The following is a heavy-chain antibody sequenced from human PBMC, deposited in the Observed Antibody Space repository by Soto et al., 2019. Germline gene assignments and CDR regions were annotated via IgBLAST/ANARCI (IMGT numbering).Heavy chain of an antibody. V-gene: IGHV1-69*12. J-gene: IGHJ4*02. D-gene: IGHD6-19*01. CDR2: IIPIFGTA. Sequence: QVQLVQSGAEMKKPGSSVKVSCKASGGTFSSYAISWVRQAPGQGLEWMGGIIPIFGTANYAQKFQGRGTITADDSTSTAYMELSRMRSEDTAVYYCARDAESSSGCYQLDYWGQGTLVTVSS. CDR3: ARDAESSSGCYQLDY. CDR1: GGTFSSYA.